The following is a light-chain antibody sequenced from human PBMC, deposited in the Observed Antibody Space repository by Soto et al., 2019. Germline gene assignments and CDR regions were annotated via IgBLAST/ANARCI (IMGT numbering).Light chain of an antibody. Sequence: EIVLTQSPGTLSLSPGERATLSCRASQSINSRYLAWYQQKPGQAPRLLIYAASSRATGIPDRFSGSGSGTDFPLTISRLEPEDFAVYYCQQFGSSPGFTFGPGTKVDIK. V-gene: IGKV3-20*01. CDR2: AAS. CDR1: QSINSRY. J-gene: IGKJ3*01. CDR3: QQFGSSPGFT.